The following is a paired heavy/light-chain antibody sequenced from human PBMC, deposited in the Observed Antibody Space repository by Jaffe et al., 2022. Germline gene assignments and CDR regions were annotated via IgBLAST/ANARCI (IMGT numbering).Light chain of an antibody. CDR2: GAS. V-gene: IGKV3-20*01. J-gene: IGKJ4*01. CDR3: QQYTTSPFT. CDR1: QTVDSRW. Sequence: EIVLTQSPGTLSLSPGERATLSCRASQTVDSRWFAWYQQKSGQSPRLVISGASNRPGGIPDRFSASGSGTDFTLTINRLEPEDFAVYYCQQYTTSPFTFGGGTRVEIK.
Heavy chain of an antibody. Sequence: EVQLVESGGGLVQPGGSLRLSCAASGFTFRNNWMSWVRQGPGKGLEWVANIKQDGIEKNYLDSVRGRFTISRDNAKNSLLLQMNSLRVEDTAIYYCATRPHSDYTTEWYGVFDYWGPGTVVTVSS. V-gene: IGHV3-7*05. D-gene: IGHD3-3*01. J-gene: IGHJ4*02. CDR3: ATRPHSDYTTEWYGVFDY. CDR2: IKQDGIEK. CDR1: GFTFRNNW.